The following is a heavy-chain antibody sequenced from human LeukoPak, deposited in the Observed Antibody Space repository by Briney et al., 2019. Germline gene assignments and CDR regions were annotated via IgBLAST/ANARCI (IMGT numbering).Heavy chain of an antibody. J-gene: IGHJ4*02. V-gene: IGHV4-31*03. CDR3: ARGNRRSSGWPGDY. Sequence: SQTLSLTCTVSGGSINSGGYYWSWIRQHPGKGLEWIGYIYYSGSTYYNPSLKSRITMSVDTSKNQFSLKLSSVTAADTAVYYCARGNRRSSGWPGDYWGQGTLVTVSS. CDR1: GGSINSGGYY. D-gene: IGHD6-19*01. CDR2: IYYSGST.